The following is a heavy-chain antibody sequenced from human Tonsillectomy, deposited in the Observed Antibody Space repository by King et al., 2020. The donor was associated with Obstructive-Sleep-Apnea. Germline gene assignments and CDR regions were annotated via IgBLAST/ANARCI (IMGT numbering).Heavy chain of an antibody. CDR2: ISYDGSDK. CDR1: GFTFSTYE. V-gene: IGHV3-30*04. Sequence: VQLVQSGGGVVQPGRSLRLSCAASGFTFSTYEMHWVRQAPGKGLEWVAVISYDGSDKYYADSVKGRFTISRDNSKNTLSLQMNSLTTEDTALFYCATYGDYPGSSFDYWGQGTLVTVSS. CDR3: ATYGDYPGSSFDY. D-gene: IGHD4-17*01. J-gene: IGHJ4*02.